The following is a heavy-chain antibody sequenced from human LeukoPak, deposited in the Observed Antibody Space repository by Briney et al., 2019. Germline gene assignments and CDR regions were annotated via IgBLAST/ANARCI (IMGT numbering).Heavy chain of an antibody. J-gene: IGHJ4*02. CDR3: AKVRSPSSIAARPGLGYFDY. D-gene: IGHD6-6*01. CDR2: ISGSGGST. V-gene: IGHV3-23*01. CDR1: GFTFSRYA. Sequence: EGSLRLSCAASGFTFSRYAMSWVRQAPGKGLEWGSAISGSGGSTYYADSVKGRFTISRDNSKNTLYLQMNSLRAEDTAVYYCAKVRSPSSIAARPGLGYFDYGGQGTLVTVSS.